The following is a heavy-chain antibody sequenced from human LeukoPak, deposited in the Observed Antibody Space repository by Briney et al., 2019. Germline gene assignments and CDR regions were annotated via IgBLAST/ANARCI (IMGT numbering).Heavy chain of an antibody. J-gene: IGHJ2*01. CDR3: AKEPYFDL. CDR1: GFTFDDYA. CDR2: ISWNSGSI. V-gene: IGHV3-9*01. Sequence: GGSLRLSCAASGFTFDDYAMHWVRQAPGKGLEWVSGISWNSGSIGYADSVKGRFTISRDNSKNSLYLQMNSLRAEDTALYYCAKEPYFDLWGRGTLVIVSS.